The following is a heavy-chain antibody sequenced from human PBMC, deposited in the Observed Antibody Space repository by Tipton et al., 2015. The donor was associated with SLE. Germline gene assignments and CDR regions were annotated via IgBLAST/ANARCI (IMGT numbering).Heavy chain of an antibody. Sequence: TLSLTCSVSGGSFSSSNYYWGWVRQPPGKGLEWIGNIYYGGNTYNNPSLKSRLNISVDTSKNQFSLKLSPVTAADTAVYYCARCGSSLTWDYYYMDVWGKGTTVTISS. CDR3: ARCGSSLTWDYYYMDV. D-gene: IGHD6-6*01. CDR1: GGSFSSSNYY. V-gene: IGHV4-39*01. CDR2: IYYGGNT. J-gene: IGHJ6*03.